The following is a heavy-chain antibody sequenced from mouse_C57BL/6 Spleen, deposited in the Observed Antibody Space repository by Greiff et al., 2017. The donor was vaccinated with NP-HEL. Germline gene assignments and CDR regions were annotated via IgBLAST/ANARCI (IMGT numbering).Heavy chain of an antibody. CDR2: IDPSDSYT. D-gene: IGHD1-1*02. CDR1: GYTFTSYW. V-gene: IGHV1-50*01. J-gene: IGHJ2*01. Sequence: QVQLQQPGAELVKPGASVKLSCKASGYTFTSYWMQWVKQRPGQGLEWIGEIDPSDSYTNYNQKFKGKATLTVDTSSSTAYMQLSSLTSEDSAVDYCARGEGGGDYWGQGTTLTVSS. CDR3: ARGEGGGDY.